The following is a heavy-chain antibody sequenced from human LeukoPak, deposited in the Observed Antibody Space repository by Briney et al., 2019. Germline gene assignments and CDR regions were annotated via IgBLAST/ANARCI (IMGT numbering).Heavy chain of an antibody. V-gene: IGHV4-39*01. CDR3: ARPRIYSSGWED. J-gene: IGHJ4*02. CDR1: GGSISSSSYY. Sequence: PSETLSLTCTVSGGSISSSSYYWGWIRPPPGKGLVWIGSIYYSGSTYYNPSLKSRVTISVDTTKNQFSLKLSSVTAADTAVYYCARPRIYSSGWEDWGQGTLVTVSS. CDR2: IYYSGST. D-gene: IGHD6-19*01.